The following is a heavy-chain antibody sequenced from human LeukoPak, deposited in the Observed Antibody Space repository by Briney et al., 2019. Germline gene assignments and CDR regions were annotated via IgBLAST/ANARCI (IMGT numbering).Heavy chain of an antibody. V-gene: IGHV5-51*01. D-gene: IGHD3-10*01. Sequence: GESLKISCKGSEYNFASYWIGWVPQMPGKGLEWMGIIFPGDSDTRYSPSFQGQVPISDDKSISPSYLQWSSLKAWATGMYYCARQSPGGLDNWFDPWGQGTLVTVSS. CDR3: ARQSPGGLDNWFDP. CDR1: EYNFASYW. J-gene: IGHJ5*02. CDR2: IFPGDSDT.